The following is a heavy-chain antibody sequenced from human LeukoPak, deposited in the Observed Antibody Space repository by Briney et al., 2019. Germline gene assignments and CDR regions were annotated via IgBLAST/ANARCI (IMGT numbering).Heavy chain of an antibody. V-gene: IGHV4-34*01. CDR2: INHSGST. Sequence: PSETLSLTCAVYGGSFSGYYWSWIRQPPGKGLEWIGEINHSGSTNYNPSLKSRVTISVDTSKNQFSLKLSSVTAADTAVYYCARLGITMVRGAAIDYWGQGTLVTVSS. J-gene: IGHJ4*02. CDR1: GGSFSGYY. CDR3: ARLGITMVRGAAIDY. D-gene: IGHD3-10*01.